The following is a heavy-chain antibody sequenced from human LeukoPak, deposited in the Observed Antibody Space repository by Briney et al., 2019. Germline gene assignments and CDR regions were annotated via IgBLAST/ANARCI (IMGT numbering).Heavy chain of an antibody. CDR1: GFTFSTYS. CDR2: ISSTTRTII. CDR3: ARGLRRAFDI. Sequence: GGSLRLSCAASGFTFSTYSMNWVRQAPGKGLEWISFISSTTRTIIYYADSVKGRFTISRDKSKNTLYLQMNSLRAEDTAVYYCARGLRRAFDIWGQGTMVTVSS. D-gene: IGHD4-17*01. V-gene: IGHV3-48*01. J-gene: IGHJ3*02.